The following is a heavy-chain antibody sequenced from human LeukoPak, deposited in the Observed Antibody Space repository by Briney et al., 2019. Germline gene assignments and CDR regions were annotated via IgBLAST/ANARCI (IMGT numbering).Heavy chain of an antibody. V-gene: IGHV4-59*12. Sequence: SETLSLTCTVSGGSISSYYWSWIRQPPGKGLEWIGYIYYSGSTNYNPSLKSRVTISVDTSKNQFSLKLSSVTAADTAVYYCARVKYMRAKTYGDYRTRAFDIWGQGTMVTVSS. D-gene: IGHD4-17*01. J-gene: IGHJ3*02. CDR1: GGSISSYY. CDR3: ARVKYMRAKTYGDYRTRAFDI. CDR2: IYYSGST.